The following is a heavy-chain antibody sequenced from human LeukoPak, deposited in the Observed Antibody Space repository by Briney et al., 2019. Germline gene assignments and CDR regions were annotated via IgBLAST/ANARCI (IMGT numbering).Heavy chain of an antibody. CDR1: GFTFSSYT. Sequence: GGSLRLSCAASGFTFSSYTMNWVRQAPGKAMEWVSSIPSSGTYTFYADYVRGRFTISRDNAKNSLYLQMDSLGPEDTAVYYCARHSSGYIGNRRGHDYWGQGTLVTVSS. J-gene: IGHJ4*02. CDR2: IPSSGTYT. V-gene: IGHV3-21*01. D-gene: IGHD3-22*01. CDR3: ARHSSGYIGNRRGHDY.